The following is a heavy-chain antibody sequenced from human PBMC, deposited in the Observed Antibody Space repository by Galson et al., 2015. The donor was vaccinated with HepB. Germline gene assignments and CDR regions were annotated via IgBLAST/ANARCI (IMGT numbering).Heavy chain of an antibody. D-gene: IGHD6-13*01. Sequence: SVKVSCKASGYTFTSYAMHWVRQAPGQRLEWMGWINAGNGNTKYSQKFQGRVTITRDTSASTAYMELSSLRSEDTAVYYCARGARRIAAAEALNWFDPWGQGTLVTVSS. CDR2: INAGNGNT. CDR3: ARGARRIAAAEALNWFDP. J-gene: IGHJ5*02. V-gene: IGHV1-3*01. CDR1: GYTFTSYA.